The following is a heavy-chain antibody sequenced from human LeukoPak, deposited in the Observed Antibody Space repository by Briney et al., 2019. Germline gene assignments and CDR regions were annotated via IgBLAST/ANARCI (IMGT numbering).Heavy chain of an antibody. CDR1: GGSLSGYY. D-gene: IGHD7-27*01. Sequence: PSETLSLTCAVYGGSLSGYYWSWIRQPPGKGLEWIGEINHSGSTNYNPSLKSRVTISVDTSKNQFSLKLSSVTAADTAVYYCARARAWDYYMDVWGKGTTVTVSS. CDR3: ARARAWDYYMDV. J-gene: IGHJ6*03. V-gene: IGHV4-34*01. CDR2: INHSGST.